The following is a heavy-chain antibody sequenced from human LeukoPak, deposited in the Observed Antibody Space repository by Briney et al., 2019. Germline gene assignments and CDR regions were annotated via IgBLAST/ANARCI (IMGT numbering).Heavy chain of an antibody. CDR1: GFTFRNYE. V-gene: IGHV3-48*03. J-gene: IGHJ4*02. CDR2: ISSSGTTT. D-gene: IGHD6-19*01. Sequence: GGSLRLSCAASGFTFRNYEMNWVRQAPGKGLEWVSYISSSGTTTYYADSVKGRFTISRDNARNSLYLQMNTLRAEDTVVYYCARVGSGWGLDYWGQGTLVTVSS. CDR3: ARVGSGWGLDY.